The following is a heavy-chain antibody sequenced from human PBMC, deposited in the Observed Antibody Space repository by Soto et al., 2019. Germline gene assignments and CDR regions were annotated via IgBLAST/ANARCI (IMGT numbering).Heavy chain of an antibody. CDR3: AKDVEPIYWYFDL. Sequence: PGGSLRLSCEASGLTVTSHAMSWVRQAPGKGLEWVSGISGSGSNTYYADSVKGRFTISKDNSRNTLFLQMNSLRAEDTAVYYCAKDVEPIYWYFDLWGRGTLVTVSS. V-gene: IGHV3-23*01. J-gene: IGHJ2*01. CDR2: ISGSGSNT. D-gene: IGHD1-1*01. CDR1: GLTVTSHA.